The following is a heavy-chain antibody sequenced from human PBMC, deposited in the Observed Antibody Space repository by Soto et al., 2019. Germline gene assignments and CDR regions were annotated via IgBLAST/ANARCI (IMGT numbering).Heavy chain of an antibody. Sequence: EVQRLESGGGVVQPGGSLRLSCAASGFTFSSYAMSWVRQAPGKGLEWVSALSGSGGSTYYADSVKGRFTISRDNSKNTMYLQMNSLRAEDTAVYYCAKGGYYYDSSGPYNWFDPWGQGTLVTVSS. V-gene: IGHV3-23*01. D-gene: IGHD3-22*01. CDR1: GFTFSSYA. J-gene: IGHJ5*02. CDR2: LSGSGGST. CDR3: AKGGYYYDSSGPYNWFDP.